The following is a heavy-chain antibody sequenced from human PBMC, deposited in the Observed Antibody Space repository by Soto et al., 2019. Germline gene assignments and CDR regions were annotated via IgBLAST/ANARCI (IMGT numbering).Heavy chain of an antibody. CDR1: GFTFSSYE. J-gene: IGHJ6*02. CDR2: ISSSGSTI. CDR3: ATVLPAAIQVGMDV. Sequence: PGGSLRLSCAASGFTFSSYEMNWVRQAPGKGLEWVSYISSSGSTIYYADSVKGRFTISRDNAKNSLYLQMNSLRAEDTAVYYCATVLPAAIQVGMDVWGQGTTVTSP. D-gene: IGHD2-2*02. V-gene: IGHV3-48*03.